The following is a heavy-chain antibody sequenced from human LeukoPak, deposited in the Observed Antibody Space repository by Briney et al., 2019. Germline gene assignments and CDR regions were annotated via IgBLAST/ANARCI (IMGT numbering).Heavy chain of an antibody. CDR2: ISSSSSYI. Sequence: GGSLRLSCAASGFTFSSYSMNWVRQAPGKGLEWVSSISSSSSYIYYADSVKGRFTISRDNAKNSLYLQMNSLRAEDTALYYCAKDHGGGYSYGYNWFDPWGQGTLVTVSS. CDR1: GFTFSSYS. CDR3: AKDHGGGYSYGYNWFDP. V-gene: IGHV3-21*04. J-gene: IGHJ5*02. D-gene: IGHD5-18*01.